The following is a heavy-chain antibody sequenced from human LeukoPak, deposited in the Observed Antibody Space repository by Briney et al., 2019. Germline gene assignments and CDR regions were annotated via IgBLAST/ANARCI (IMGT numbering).Heavy chain of an antibody. D-gene: IGHD1-26*01. Sequence: PGGSLRLSCAASGFTFSDFGMHWVRQAPGKGLESVAVISHDGNSKYSADSVKGRFTIPRDNSKNTLYLQMDSLRVEDTAVYYCAKDRSYSGYEPLDYWGQGTLVTVSS. J-gene: IGHJ4*02. V-gene: IGHV3-30*18. CDR2: ISHDGNSK. CDR1: GFTFSDFG. CDR3: AKDRSYSGYEPLDY.